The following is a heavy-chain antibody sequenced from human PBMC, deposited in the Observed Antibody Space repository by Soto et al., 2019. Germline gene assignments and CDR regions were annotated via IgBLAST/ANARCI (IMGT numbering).Heavy chain of an antibody. CDR2: ISYDGSNR. J-gene: IGHJ5*02. CDR3: ARDSWDIVVVPAAIGGGWFDP. V-gene: IGHV3-30-3*01. Sequence: GSLRLSCAASGFTFSSYAMHWVRQAPGKGLEWVAVISYDGSNRYYADSVKGRFTISRDNSKNTLYLQMNSLRAEDTAVYYCARDSWDIVVVPAAIGGGWFDPWGQGTLVTVSS. CDR1: GFTFSSYA. D-gene: IGHD2-2*02.